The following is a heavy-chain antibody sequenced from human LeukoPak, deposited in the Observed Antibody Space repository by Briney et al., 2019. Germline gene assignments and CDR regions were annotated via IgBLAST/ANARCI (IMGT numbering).Heavy chain of an antibody. D-gene: IGHD3-16*01. CDR1: GGSISSSSYY. Sequence: KPSETLSLTCTVSGGSISSSSYYWAWIRQPPGKGLEWIGSIYYSGSTYYNPSLKTRVTISVDTSKNHFSLKLSSVTAADTAIYYCARRYDRRMDVWGQGTTVTVSS. J-gene: IGHJ6*02. V-gene: IGHV4-39*02. CDR2: IYYSGST. CDR3: ARRYDRRMDV.